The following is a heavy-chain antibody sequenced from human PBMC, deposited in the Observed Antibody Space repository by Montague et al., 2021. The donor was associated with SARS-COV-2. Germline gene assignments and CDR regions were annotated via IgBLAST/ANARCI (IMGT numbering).Heavy chain of an antibody. Sequence: SLRLSCAASGFAFNNFAMTWVRQPPGKGLEWVSSIFGSGAGTYYADSVQGRFTISRDNSRNTLYLQMNSLRAEDTAKYYCAKQTGAGAIFYWYFDLWGRGTVVRVSS. CDR1: GFAFNNFA. CDR3: AKQTGAGAIFYWYFDL. J-gene: IGHJ2*01. V-gene: IGHV3-23*01. D-gene: IGHD6-25*01. CDR2: IFGSGAGT.